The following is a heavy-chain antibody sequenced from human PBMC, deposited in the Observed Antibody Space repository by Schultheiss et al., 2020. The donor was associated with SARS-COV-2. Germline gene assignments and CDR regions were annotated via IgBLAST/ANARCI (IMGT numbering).Heavy chain of an antibody. J-gene: IGHJ4*02. CDR3: ARRGEGYCSSTICYTEYYFDY. Sequence: SETLSLTCTVSGGSISSSSYYWGWIRQPPGNGLEWIGSIYHSGSTYYNPSLKSRVTISVDTSKNQFSLKLSSVTAADTAVYYCARRGEGYCSSTICYTEYYFDYWGQGTLVTVSS. CDR1: GGSISSSSYY. CDR2: IYHSGST. V-gene: IGHV4-39*01. D-gene: IGHD2-2*02.